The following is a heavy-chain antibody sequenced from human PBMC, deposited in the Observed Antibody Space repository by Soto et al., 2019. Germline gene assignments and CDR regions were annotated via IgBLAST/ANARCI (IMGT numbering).Heavy chain of an antibody. V-gene: IGHV4-34*01. CDR1: GGSFSGYY. CDR3: ARGLRHSSSWPFYYYYMDV. D-gene: IGHD6-13*01. J-gene: IGHJ6*03. CDR2: INHSGST. Sequence: QVQLQQWGAGLLKPSETLSLTCAVYGGSFSGYYWSWIRQPPGKGLEWVGEINHSGSTNYNPSLKSRVTLSVDTYKNQFSLKLSSVTAADTAVYYCARGLRHSSSWPFYYYYMDVWGKGTTVTVSS.